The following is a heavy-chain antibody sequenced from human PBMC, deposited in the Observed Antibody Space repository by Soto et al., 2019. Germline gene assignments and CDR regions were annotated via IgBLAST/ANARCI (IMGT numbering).Heavy chain of an antibody. V-gene: IGHV3-21*01. Sequence: EVQLVESGGGLVKPGGSLRLSCAASGFTFSRYGMSWVRQAPGKGLEWVASISMTTSYVYYADSVKGRFSISRDNAKKILYLEMYALRTEDTAVYYCARDPSEGRVGNWFESWGQGTLATVSS. CDR3: ARDPSEGRVGNWFES. J-gene: IGHJ5*01. D-gene: IGHD2-2*01. CDR1: GFTFSRYG. CDR2: ISMTTSYV.